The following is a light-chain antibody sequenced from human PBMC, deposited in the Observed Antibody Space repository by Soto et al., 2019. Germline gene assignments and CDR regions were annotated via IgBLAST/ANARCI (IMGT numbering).Light chain of an antibody. V-gene: IGLV2-14*01. CDR3: SSYTNSDTWV. CDR1: XXDVGGYNY. CDR2: EVT. J-gene: IGLJ3*02. Sequence: QSALTXPASXXXXXGQSITISCTGTXXDVGGYNYVSWYQQHPGQVPKLTIYEVTNRPSGVSSRFSGSKSGNTASLTISGLQAEDEADYYCSSYTNSDTWVFGGGTKLTVL.